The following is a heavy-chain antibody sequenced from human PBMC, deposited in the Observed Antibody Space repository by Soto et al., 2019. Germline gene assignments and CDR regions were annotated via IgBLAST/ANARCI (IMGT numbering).Heavy chain of an antibody. D-gene: IGHD6-6*01. CDR2: ISYDGSNK. Sequence: PGGSLRLSCAASGFTFSSYAMHWVRQAPGKGLEWVAVISYDGSNKYYADSVKGRFTISRDNSKNTLYLQINSLRAEDTAVYYCAREDSSSSGYYYYYGMDVWRQGTTVTVSS. CDR1: GFTFSSYA. V-gene: IGHV3-30-3*01. J-gene: IGHJ6*02. CDR3: AREDSSSSGYYYYYGMDV.